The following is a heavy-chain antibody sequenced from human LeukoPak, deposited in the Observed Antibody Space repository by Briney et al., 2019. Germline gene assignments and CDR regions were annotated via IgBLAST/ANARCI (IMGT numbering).Heavy chain of an antibody. D-gene: IGHD4-17*01. J-gene: IGHJ4*02. CDR1: GFTVSSNY. CDR3: ARVPITVTTVYVDY. V-gene: IGHV3-53*01. CDR2: IYSGGST. Sequence: GGSLRLSCAASGFTVSSNYMSWVRQAPGKGLEWVSVIYSGGSTYYADSVKGRFTISRDNSKNTLYLQMNSLRAEDTAVYYCARVPITVTTVYVDYWGQGTLVTVSS.